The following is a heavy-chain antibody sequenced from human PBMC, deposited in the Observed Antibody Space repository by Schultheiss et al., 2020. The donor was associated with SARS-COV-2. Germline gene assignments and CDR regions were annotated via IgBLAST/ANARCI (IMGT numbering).Heavy chain of an antibody. CDR2: INHSGST. V-gene: IGHV4-34*01. D-gene: IGHD3-22*01. J-gene: IGHJ5*02. CDR1: GGSFSGYY. Sequence: SETLSLTCAVYGGSFSGYYWSWIRQPPGKGLEWIGEINHSGSTNYNPSLKSRVTMSVDTSNNQFSLKLTSVTAADTAVYYCARGDYYDISGYPYNWFDPWGQGTLVTVSS. CDR3: ARGDYYDISGYPYNWFDP.